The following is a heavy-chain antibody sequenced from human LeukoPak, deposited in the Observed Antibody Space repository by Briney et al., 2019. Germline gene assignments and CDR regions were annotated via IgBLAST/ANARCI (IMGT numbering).Heavy chain of an antibody. D-gene: IGHD3-10*01. V-gene: IGHV4-39*07. Sequence: SETLSLTCTVSGGSISTSSYYWGWVRQPPGKGLEWIGNNSGSTYYSPSLKSRVTISLDTSRNQFSLKLNSVTAADTAVYYCAKSKGYGLVDIWGQGTMVTVSS. J-gene: IGHJ3*02. CDR3: AKSKGYGLVDI. CDR1: GGSISTSSYY. CDR2: NSGST.